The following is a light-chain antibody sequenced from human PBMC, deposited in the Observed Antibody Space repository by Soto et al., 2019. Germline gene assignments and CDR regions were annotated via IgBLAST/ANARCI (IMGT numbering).Light chain of an antibody. Sequence: QSALTQPASVSGSPGQSITISCTGTSSDVGGSNSVSWYQQYPGQAPKLMIYDVSNRPSGVSNRFSGSKSGNTASLTISGLQAEDEAEYYCASKTSSSTYVFGSGTKLTVL. CDR1: SSDVGGSNS. V-gene: IGLV2-14*01. CDR3: ASKTSSSTYV. J-gene: IGLJ1*01. CDR2: DVS.